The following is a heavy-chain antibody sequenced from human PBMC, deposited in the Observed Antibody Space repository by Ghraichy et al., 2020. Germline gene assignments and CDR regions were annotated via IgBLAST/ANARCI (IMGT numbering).Heavy chain of an antibody. CDR3: ARDGHCSGGTCYRDWFDP. D-gene: IGHD2-15*01. J-gene: IGHJ5*02. CDR1: GFTFSNYR. V-gene: IGHV3-21*01. CDR2: ISDGSEYI. Sequence: LSLTCAASGFTFSNYRMTWVRQAPGKGLEWVSSISDGSEYIYYADPVKGRFTISRDNARNSLYLQMNSLRADDTAVYFCARDGHCSGGTCYRDWFDPWGQGTLVTVTS.